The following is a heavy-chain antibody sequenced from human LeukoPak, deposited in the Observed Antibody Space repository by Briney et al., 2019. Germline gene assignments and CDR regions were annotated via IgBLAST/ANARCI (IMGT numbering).Heavy chain of an antibody. V-gene: IGHV3-53*01. Sequence: GGSLRLSCAASGFTVSSNYMSWVRQAPGKGLEWVSVIYSGGSSYYADSVKGRFTLSRDNPKNTLYLQMNSLRAEDTAVYYCARGGRSSGGYLYNFDYWGQGTLVTVSS. CDR2: IYSGGSS. D-gene: IGHD1-26*01. J-gene: IGHJ4*02. CDR3: ARGGRSSGGYLYNFDY. CDR1: GFTVSSNY.